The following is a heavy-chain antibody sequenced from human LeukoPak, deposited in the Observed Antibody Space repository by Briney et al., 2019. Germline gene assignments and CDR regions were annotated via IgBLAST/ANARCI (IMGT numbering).Heavy chain of an antibody. CDR1: GFTFSSYS. Sequence: PGGSLRLSCAASGFTFSSYSMNWVRQAPGKGLEWVSSISSSSSYIYYADSVKGRFTISRDNSENKQHLQMNNLRPEDTAVYYCARARIPGYSYGLYYYYYYMDVWGKGTTVTVSS. CDR2: ISSSSSYI. J-gene: IGHJ6*03. V-gene: IGHV3-21*04. D-gene: IGHD5-18*01. CDR3: ARARIPGYSYGLYYYYYYMDV.